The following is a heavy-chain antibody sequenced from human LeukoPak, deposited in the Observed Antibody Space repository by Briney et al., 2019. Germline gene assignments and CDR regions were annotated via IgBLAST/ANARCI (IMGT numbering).Heavy chain of an antibody. J-gene: IGHJ4*02. CDR2: IYYSGST. CDR1: GGSISGSSYY. D-gene: IGHD5-24*01. CDR3: ASERSWGWLQFRGAFDY. Sequence: SETLSLTCTVSGGSISGSSYYWGWIRQPPGKGLEWIGSIYYSGSTYYNPSLKSRVTISVDTSKNQFSLKLSSVTAADTAVYYCASERSWGWLQFRGAFDYWGQGTLVTVSS. V-gene: IGHV4-39*01.